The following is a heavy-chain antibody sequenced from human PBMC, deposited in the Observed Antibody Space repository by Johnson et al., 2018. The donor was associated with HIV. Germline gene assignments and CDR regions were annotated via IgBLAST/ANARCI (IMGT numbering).Heavy chain of an antibody. V-gene: IGHV3-53*01. J-gene: IGHJ3*02. CDR3: ATVNYNAFDM. CDR2: IYTGGTT. Sequence: VQLVESGGGLIQPGGALRLSCAASADFTVSRNYMSWVRQAPGKGLEWVSVIYTGGTTYYADSVKGRFTNSRDSSRTKVYLQMNSLRAEDTAVYYCATVNYNAFDMWGQGTLVTVSS. CDR1: ADFTVSRNY. D-gene: IGHD4-11*01.